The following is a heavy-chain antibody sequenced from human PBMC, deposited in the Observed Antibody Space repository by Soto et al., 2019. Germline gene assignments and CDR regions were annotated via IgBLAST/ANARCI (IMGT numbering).Heavy chain of an antibody. Sequence: EMQLVESGGGLVQPGGSLRLSRAACGFTFSSYWMYWVRQVPGKGLVWVSRIHYDGSSTSYADSVKGRFTISRDNARNTLYLQMDSLRAEDTAVYYCARDYRNTALILWGQGTLVTVSS. CDR3: ARDYRNTALIL. CDR2: IHYDGSST. J-gene: IGHJ4*02. CDR1: GFTFSSYW. D-gene: IGHD5-18*01. V-gene: IGHV3-74*01.